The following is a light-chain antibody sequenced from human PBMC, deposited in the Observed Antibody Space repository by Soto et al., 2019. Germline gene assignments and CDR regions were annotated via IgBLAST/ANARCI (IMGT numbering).Light chain of an antibody. V-gene: IGLV1-36*01. CDR3: AAWDDTLNGPV. J-gene: IGLJ2*01. CDR1: SSNIGNNA. CDR2: YDD. Sequence: QSVLTQPPSVSEGPRQSATISCSGSSSNIGNNAVNWYQQLPGQAPKLLIYYDDLLASGVSDRFSGSNSGTSASLAISGLQSEDEADYYCAAWDDTLNGPVFGGGTKVTVL.